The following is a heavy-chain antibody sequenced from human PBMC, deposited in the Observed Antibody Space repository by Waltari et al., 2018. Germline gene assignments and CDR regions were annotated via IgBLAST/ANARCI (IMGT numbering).Heavy chain of an antibody. CDR2: IYYSGST. D-gene: IGHD3-10*01. Sequence: QVQLQESGPGLVKPSETLSLTCTVSGGSIRSYYWSWIRQPPGKGLEWIGYIYYSGSTNYNPSLKSRVTISVDTSKNQFSLKLSSVTAADTAVYYCARISISRGVIFDYWGQGTLVTVSS. CDR1: GGSIRSYY. V-gene: IGHV4-59*01. J-gene: IGHJ4*02. CDR3: ARISISRGVIFDY.